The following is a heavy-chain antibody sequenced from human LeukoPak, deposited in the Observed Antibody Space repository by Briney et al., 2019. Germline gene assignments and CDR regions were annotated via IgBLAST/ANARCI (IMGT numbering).Heavy chain of an antibody. D-gene: IGHD5-24*01. Sequence: PSETLSLTCTVSGGSISSYYWSWIRQPPGKGLEWIGYIYYTGSTNYNPSLKSRVTISVDTSKNQFSLKLSSVTAADTAVYYCARHERGGWLQSQYYFDYWGQGTLVTVSS. CDR3: ARHERGGWLQSQYYFDY. J-gene: IGHJ4*02. CDR1: GGSISSYY. V-gene: IGHV4-59*08. CDR2: IYYTGST.